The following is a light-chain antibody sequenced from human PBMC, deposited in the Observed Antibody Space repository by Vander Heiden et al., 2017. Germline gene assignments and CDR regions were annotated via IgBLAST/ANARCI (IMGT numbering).Light chain of an antibody. J-gene: IGKJ3*01. CDR3: QQSDSTPFT. V-gene: IGKV1-39*01. CDR1: ISSY. CDR2: AAS. Sequence: ISSYLNWFQQKPRKAPKLLISAASSLQSGVPSRFSGSGSGTDFTLTISRLQPEDFATYYCQQSDSTPFTFGHGTKVDIK.